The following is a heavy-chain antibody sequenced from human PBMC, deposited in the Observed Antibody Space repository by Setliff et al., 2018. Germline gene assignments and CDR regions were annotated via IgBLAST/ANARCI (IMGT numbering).Heavy chain of an antibody. CDR1: GGSISGTSSETYL. CDR3: ARGGTYRYFDY. CDR2: VFFNGAA. D-gene: IGHD3-16*02. J-gene: IGHJ4*02. Sequence: PSETLSLTCTVSGGSISGTSSETYLWSWIRQPPGKGLEFIGYVFFNGAAKYDPSLKSRVAISVDTSKEQFSLKLSSVTAADTAVYFCARGGTYRYFDYWGQGAQVTVSS. V-gene: IGHV4-61*01.